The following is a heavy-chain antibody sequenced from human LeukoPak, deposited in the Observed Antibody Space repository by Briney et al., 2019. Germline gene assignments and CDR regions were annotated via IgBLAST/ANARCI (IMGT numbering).Heavy chain of an antibody. CDR3: ARGIAVAGMNVPYFDC. CDR2: MNPSDGST. D-gene: IGHD6-19*01. Sequence: ASVKVSCKASGYTFTDYYMHWVRQAPGQGLEWRGIMNPSDGSTNYAQKFQGGLTMTRDTSTSTVYMEISSLKSEDMAIYYCARGIAVAGMNVPYFDCWGQGTLVTVSA. V-gene: IGHV1-46*01. CDR1: GYTFTDYY. J-gene: IGHJ4*02.